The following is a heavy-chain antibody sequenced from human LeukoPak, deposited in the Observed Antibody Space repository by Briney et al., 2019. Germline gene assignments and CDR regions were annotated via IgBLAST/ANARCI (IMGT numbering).Heavy chain of an antibody. CDR1: GYTFTSYD. J-gene: IGHJ4*02. CDR2: MNPNSGNT. V-gene: IGHV1-8*01. D-gene: IGHD3-22*01. CDR3: ARVVEGPYYYDSSGSDY. Sequence: AASVKVSCKASGYTFTSYDINWVRQATGQGLEWMGWMNPNSGNTGYAQKFQGRVTMTRNTSISTAYMELSSLRSEDTAVYYCARVVEGPYYYDSSGSDYWGQGTLVTVSS.